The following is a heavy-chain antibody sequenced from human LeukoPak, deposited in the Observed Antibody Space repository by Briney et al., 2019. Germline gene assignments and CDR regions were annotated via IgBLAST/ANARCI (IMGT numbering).Heavy chain of an antibody. CDR2: INHSGST. Sequence: PSETLSLTCTVSGGSISSSSYYWSWIRQPPGKGLEWIGEINHSGSTNYNPSLKSRVTISVDTSKNQFSLKLSSVTAADTAVYYCARHTNSNRRIAARPSPFDYWGQGTLVTVSS. CDR3: ARHTNSNRRIAARPSPFDY. D-gene: IGHD6-6*01. J-gene: IGHJ4*02. V-gene: IGHV4-39*01. CDR1: GGSISSSSYY.